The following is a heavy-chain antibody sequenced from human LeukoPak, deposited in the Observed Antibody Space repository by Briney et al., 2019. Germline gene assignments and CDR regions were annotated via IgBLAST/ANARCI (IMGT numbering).Heavy chain of an antibody. CDR2: INPNSGGT. J-gene: IGHJ4*02. CDR3: ARGNYGDYVDFDY. V-gene: IGHV1-2*02. Sequence: ASVKVSRKASGYTFTGYYMHWVRQAPGQGLEWMGWINPNSGGTNYAQTFQGRVTMTRDTSISTAYMELSRLRSDDTAVYYCARGNYGDYVDFDYWGQGTLVTVSS. D-gene: IGHD4-17*01. CDR1: GYTFTGYY.